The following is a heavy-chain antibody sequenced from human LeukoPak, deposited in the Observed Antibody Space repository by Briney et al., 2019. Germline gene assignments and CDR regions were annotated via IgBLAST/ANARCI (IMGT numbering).Heavy chain of an antibody. CDR2: IKQDGSET. Sequence: GGSLRLSCAASGFTFSSNWMGWVRQAPGQGLEWVANIKQDGSETYYVDSVKGRFTISRDNAKNSLYLQMSSLRAEDTAVYYCAKWGYSSGWPYFDYWGQGTLVTVSS. CDR3: AKWGYSSGWPYFDY. J-gene: IGHJ4*02. D-gene: IGHD6-19*01. CDR1: GFTFSSNW. V-gene: IGHV3-7*02.